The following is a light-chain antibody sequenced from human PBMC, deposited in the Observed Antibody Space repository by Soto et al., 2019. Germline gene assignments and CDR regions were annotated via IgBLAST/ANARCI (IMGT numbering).Light chain of an antibody. J-gene: IGKJ3*01. V-gene: IGKV3-15*01. CDR2: GAS. Sequence: IVMTQFPVTLSVSPGERATLSCRASQSVSSNLAWYRQKPGQAPRLLINGASTRATGVAARFSGSGSGTEFTLSISSLQSEDSAVYFCQQYNNWPFTFGPGTKVDNK. CDR3: QQYNNWPFT. CDR1: QSVSSN.